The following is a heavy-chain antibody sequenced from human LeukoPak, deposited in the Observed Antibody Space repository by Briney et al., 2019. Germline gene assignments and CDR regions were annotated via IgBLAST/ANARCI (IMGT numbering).Heavy chain of an antibody. CDR1: GYTFTGYY. V-gene: IGHV1-18*04. D-gene: IGHD3-9*01. CDR3: ARDPKEGDIQDY. J-gene: IGHJ4*02. Sequence: GASVKVSCKASGYTFTGYYMHWVRQAPGQGLEWMGWISAYNGNTNYAQKLQGRVTMTTDTSTSTAYMELRSLRSDDTAVYYCARDPKEGDIQDYWGQGTLVTVSS. CDR2: ISAYNGNT.